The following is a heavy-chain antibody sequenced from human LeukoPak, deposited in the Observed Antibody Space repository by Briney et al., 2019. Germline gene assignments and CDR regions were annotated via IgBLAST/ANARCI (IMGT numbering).Heavy chain of an antibody. CDR2: ILYDGSNK. D-gene: IGHD6-13*01. CDR3: ARAPIAAARGYYFDY. V-gene: IGHV3-30-3*01. J-gene: IGHJ4*02. Sequence: GGSLRLSCAASGFTFSSYAMHWVRQAPGKGLEWVAVILYDGSNKYYADSVKGRFTISRDNSKNTLYLQMNSLRAEDTAVYYCARAPIAAARGYYFDYWGQGTLVTVSS. CDR1: GFTFSSYA.